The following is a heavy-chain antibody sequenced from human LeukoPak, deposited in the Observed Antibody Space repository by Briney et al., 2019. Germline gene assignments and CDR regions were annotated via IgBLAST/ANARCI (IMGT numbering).Heavy chain of an antibody. D-gene: IGHD3-3*01. V-gene: IGHV3-23*01. Sequence: GGSLRLSCAASGFTFSSYAMSWVRQAPGKGLEWVSAIGGSGGSTYYADSVKGRFTISRDNSKNTLYLQMNSLRAEDTAVYSCARVRSGYYLDTWGQGIQVTVSS. CDR3: ARVRSGYYLDT. J-gene: IGHJ4*02. CDR2: IGGSGGST. CDR1: GFTFSSYA.